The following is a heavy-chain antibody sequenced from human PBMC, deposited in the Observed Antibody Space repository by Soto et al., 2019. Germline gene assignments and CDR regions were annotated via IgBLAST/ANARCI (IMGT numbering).Heavy chain of an antibody. Sequence: EVQLLESGGGLVQPGGSLRLSCAASGFTFNNYAMTWVRQAPGKGLEWVSAISGGGDTTSYADSVKGRFTVSRDGSENTLYLQMSSLRAEDTALCYCAKGRGGSGSLTPRVDFWGQGTLVTVSS. CDR3: AKGRGGSGSLTPRVDF. V-gene: IGHV3-23*01. CDR1: GFTFNNYA. CDR2: ISGGGDTT. J-gene: IGHJ4*02. D-gene: IGHD3-10*01.